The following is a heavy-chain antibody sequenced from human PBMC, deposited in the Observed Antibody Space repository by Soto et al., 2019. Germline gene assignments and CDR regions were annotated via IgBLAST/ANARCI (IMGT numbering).Heavy chain of an antibody. CDR1: GFTFSSCV. CDR2: ITDSGTGT. CDR3: AKGLINGRWYAED. D-gene: IGHD6-13*01. V-gene: IGHV3-23*01. J-gene: IGHJ4*02. Sequence: EVHLLESGGGLVHPGESLRLSCGASGFTFSSCVMTWVRQAPGKGWEGVSCITDSGTGTYYADSVKGRFTISRDNSKNTMYLQMNNLRAEDTGVYYCAKGLINGRWYAEDWGQGTLVTVSS.